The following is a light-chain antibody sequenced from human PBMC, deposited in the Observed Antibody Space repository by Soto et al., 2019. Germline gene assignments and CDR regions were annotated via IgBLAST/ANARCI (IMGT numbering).Light chain of an antibody. CDR3: QHYHNWPPWT. Sequence: EIVMTQSPATLSESPGERATLSCRASQSVSSNLAWYQQKPGQAPRLLIYRASTRATGIPARFSGSGSGTDFTLTITSLQSEDFAVYYCQHYHNWPPWTFGQGTKVEIK. CDR2: RAS. CDR1: QSVSSN. V-gene: IGKV3-15*01. J-gene: IGKJ1*01.